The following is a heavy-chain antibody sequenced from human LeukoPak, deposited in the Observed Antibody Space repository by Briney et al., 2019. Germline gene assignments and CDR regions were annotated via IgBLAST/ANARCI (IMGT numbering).Heavy chain of an antibody. CDR2: IYYSGST. Sequence: SQTLSLTCTVSGASISSGGYYWSWIRQHPGKGLEWIGYIYYSGSTYYNPSLKSPVTISVDTSKNQFSLKLSSVTAADTAVYYCARYRGDYYYYGMDVWGQGTTVTVSS. CDR1: GASISSGGYY. CDR3: ARYRGDYYYYGMDV. V-gene: IGHV4-31*01. J-gene: IGHJ6*02. D-gene: IGHD1-14*01.